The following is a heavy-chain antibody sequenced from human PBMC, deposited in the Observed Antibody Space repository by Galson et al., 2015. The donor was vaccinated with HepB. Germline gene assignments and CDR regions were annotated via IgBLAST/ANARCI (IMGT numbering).Heavy chain of an antibody. CDR1: GFTSSSYA. CDR3: ARPPLNYYDSSGYYGYFDY. D-gene: IGHD3-22*01. J-gene: IGHJ4*02. Sequence: SLRFSCAASGFTSSSYAMHWVRQAPGKGLEWVAFISFDSNNKYYADSVKGRFTISRDNSKNTLYLQMNSLRAEDTAVYYCARPPLNYYDSSGYYGYFDYWGQGTLVTVSS. CDR2: ISFDSNNK. V-gene: IGHV3-30-3*01.